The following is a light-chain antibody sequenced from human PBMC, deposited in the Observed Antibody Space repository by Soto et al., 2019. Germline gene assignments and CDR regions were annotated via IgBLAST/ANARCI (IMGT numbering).Light chain of an antibody. J-gene: IGLJ1*01. CDR2: DVS. CDR3: CSYAGSSYV. Sequence: QSALTQPRSVCGSPRQSVTISCTRTSSDVGGYNYVSWYQQHPGKAPKVIIYDVSKWPSGVPDRFSGSKSGNTASLTISGLQAEDEADYYCCSYAGSSYVFGTGTKLTVL. V-gene: IGLV2-11*01. CDR1: SSDVGGYNY.